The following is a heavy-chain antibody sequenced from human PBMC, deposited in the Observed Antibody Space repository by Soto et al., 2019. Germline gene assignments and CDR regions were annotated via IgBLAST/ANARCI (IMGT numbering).Heavy chain of an antibody. CDR1: GGSISSYY. V-gene: IGHV4-59*01. Sequence: SETLSLTCTVSGGSISSYYWSWIRQPPGKGLEWIGYFYYSGSTNYNPSLKSRVTVSVDTSKNQFSLKLSSVTAADTAVYYCARGTLTSYFDYWGQGTLVTVYS. CDR2: FYYSGST. CDR3: ARGTLTSYFDY. J-gene: IGHJ4*02.